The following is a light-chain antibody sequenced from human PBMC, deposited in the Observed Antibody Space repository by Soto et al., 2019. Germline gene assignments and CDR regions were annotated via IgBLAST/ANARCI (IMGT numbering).Light chain of an antibody. Sequence: QSALTQPASVSGSPGQSITISCTGTSSDVGGYNYVSWYQQHPGKAPKLMIYDVSIRPSGVSNRFSGSKSGNTASLTISGLQADEEADYYCSSYTSSSTVVFGGGTKVTVL. CDR2: DVS. J-gene: IGLJ2*01. CDR3: SSYTSSSTVV. V-gene: IGLV2-14*01. CDR1: SSDVGGYNY.